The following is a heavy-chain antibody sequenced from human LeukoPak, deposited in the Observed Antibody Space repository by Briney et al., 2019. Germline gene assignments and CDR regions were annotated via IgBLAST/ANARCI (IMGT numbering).Heavy chain of an antibody. CDR1: GFTFSSYW. CDR3: ARARPHFDY. J-gene: IGHJ4*02. Sequence: PGGSLRLSCAASGFTFSSYWMSWVRQAPGKGLEWVSSISGSTSYIYYADSVEGRFTISRDNARNSLYLQMNSLRAEDTAVYYCARARPHFDYWGQGTLVTVSS. CDR2: ISGSTSYI. V-gene: IGHV3-21*01.